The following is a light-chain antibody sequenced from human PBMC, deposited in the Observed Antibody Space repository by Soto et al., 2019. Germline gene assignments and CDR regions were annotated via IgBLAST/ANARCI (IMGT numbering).Light chain of an antibody. Sequence: QSVLTQPPSVSAAPGQKVTISCSGSSSNIGGNSVSWYQQLPGTAPKLLIYDNNKRPSGIPDRFSGSKSGTSATLGITGLQTGDEADYYCGTWDSSLSVIYVLGTGTKVTV. CDR2: DNN. CDR3: GTWDSSLSVIYV. CDR1: SSNIGGNS. V-gene: IGLV1-51*01. J-gene: IGLJ1*01.